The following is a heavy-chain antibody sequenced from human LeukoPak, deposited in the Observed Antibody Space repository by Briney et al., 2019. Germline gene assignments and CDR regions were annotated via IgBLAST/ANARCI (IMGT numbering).Heavy chain of an antibody. CDR2: MSNSGENT. V-gene: IGHV3-30*18. CDR3: AKVGDYYDSSGSIDY. J-gene: IGHJ4*02. Sequence: GGSLRLSCAASGFTFSSYSMQWVRQTPGKGLEWVGIMSNSGENTFYGEAVKGRFTISRDNSQNTLYLQMNSLRPEDTAVYYCAKVGDYYDSSGSIDYWGQGTLVTVSS. D-gene: IGHD3-22*01. CDR1: GFTFSSYS.